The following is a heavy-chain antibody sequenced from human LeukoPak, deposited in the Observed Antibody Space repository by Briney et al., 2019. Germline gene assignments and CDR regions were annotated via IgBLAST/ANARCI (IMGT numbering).Heavy chain of an antibody. CDR2: MNPNSGNT. CDR1: GYTFTSYD. Sequence: ASVKLSCKAYGYTFTSYDINWVRQATGQGLEWMGWMNPNSGNTGYAQKFQGRVTMTRNTSISTAYMELSSLRSEDTAVYYCARGVKYYDYVWGSYRDLACWGQGTLVTVSS. J-gene: IGHJ4*02. CDR3: ARGVKYYDYVWGSYRDLAC. D-gene: IGHD3-16*02. V-gene: IGHV1-8*01.